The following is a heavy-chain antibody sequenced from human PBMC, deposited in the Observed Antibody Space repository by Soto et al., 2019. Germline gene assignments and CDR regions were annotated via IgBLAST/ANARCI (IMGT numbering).Heavy chain of an antibody. CDR1: GGSFSGYY. CDR2: INHSGSS. CDR3: ALWFGEV. D-gene: IGHD3-10*01. Sequence: SETLSLTCAVYGGSFSGYYWSWIRQPPGKGLEWIGEINHSGSSNYNPSLKGRVTISVDTSKNQFSLKLSSVTAADTAVYYCALWFGEVWGQGTTVTVSS. V-gene: IGHV4-34*01. J-gene: IGHJ6*02.